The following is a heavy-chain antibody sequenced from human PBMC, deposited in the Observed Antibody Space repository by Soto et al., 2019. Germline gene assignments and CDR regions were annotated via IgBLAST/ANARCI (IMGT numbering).Heavy chain of an antibody. J-gene: IGHJ3*02. CDR1: GFTFSSYW. CDR3: GRATGGGGSGVLNI. V-gene: IGHV3-7*01. Sequence: GGSLRLSCAASGFTFSSYWMSWVRQAPGKGLEWVANIKQDGSEKYYVDSVKGRFTISRDNAKNSLYLQMNSLRAEDTAVYYCGRATGGGGSGVLNIGGQGKRVNVSS. CDR2: IKQDGSEK. D-gene: IGHD3-10*01.